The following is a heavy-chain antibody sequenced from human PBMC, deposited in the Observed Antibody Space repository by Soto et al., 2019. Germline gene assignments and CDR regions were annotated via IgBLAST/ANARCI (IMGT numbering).Heavy chain of an antibody. D-gene: IGHD5-12*01. CDR3: TTSRDGYNYYYYYYGMDV. Sequence: GGSLRLSCAASGFTFSNAWMNWVRQAPGKGLEWVGRIKSKTDGGTTDYAAPVKGRFTISRDDSKNTLYLQMNSLKTEDTAVYYCTTSRDGYNYYYYYYGMDVWGQGTTVTVSS. CDR2: IKSKTDGGTT. CDR1: GFTFSNAW. V-gene: IGHV3-15*07. J-gene: IGHJ6*02.